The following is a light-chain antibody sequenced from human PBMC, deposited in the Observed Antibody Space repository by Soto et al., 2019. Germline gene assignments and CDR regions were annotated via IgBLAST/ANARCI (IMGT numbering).Light chain of an antibody. V-gene: IGKV3-11*01. CDR1: QSVYTY. J-gene: IGKJ2*03. CDR2: DAS. Sequence: EIVLTQSPATLSLSPGERATLSCRASQSVYTYLAWYQHKPGQAPRLLIYDASNRATGIPARFSGSGSGTDFTLTISSLEPDDFAVYYCQQRSNWPPGYSFGQGTKLEIK. CDR3: QQRSNWPPGYS.